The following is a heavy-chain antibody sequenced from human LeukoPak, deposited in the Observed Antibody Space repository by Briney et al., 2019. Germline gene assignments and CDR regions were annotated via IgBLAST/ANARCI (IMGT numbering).Heavy chain of an antibody. J-gene: IGHJ4*02. V-gene: IGHV3-23*01. CDR1: GFTFSSYS. Sequence: GGSLRLSCAASGFTFSSYSMNWVRQAPGKGLEWVSAISGSGGSTYYADSVKGRFTISRDNSKNTLYLQMNSLRAEDTAVYYCASRITMVRRDTYWGQGTLVTVSS. D-gene: IGHD3-10*01. CDR3: ASRITMVRRDTY. CDR2: ISGSGGST.